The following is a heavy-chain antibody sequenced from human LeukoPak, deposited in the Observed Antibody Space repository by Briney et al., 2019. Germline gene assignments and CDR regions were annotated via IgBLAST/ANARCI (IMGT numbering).Heavy chain of an antibody. V-gene: IGHV1-69*13. CDR1: GGTFSSYA. Sequence: SVKVSCKASGGTFSSYAISWVRQAPGQGLEWMGGIIPIFGTANYAQKFQGRVTITADESTNTAYMELSSLRSEDTAVYYCARGQLPYYYGSGSYQDAFDIWGQGTMVTVSS. D-gene: IGHD3-10*01. CDR3: ARGQLPYYYGSGSYQDAFDI. CDR2: IIPIFGTA. J-gene: IGHJ3*02.